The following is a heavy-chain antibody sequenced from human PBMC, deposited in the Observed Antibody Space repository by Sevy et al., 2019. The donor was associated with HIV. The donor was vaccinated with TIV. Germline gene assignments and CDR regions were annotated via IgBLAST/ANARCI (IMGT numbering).Heavy chain of an antibody. J-gene: IGHJ4*02. CDR2: ISGYNGNT. V-gene: IGHV1-18*01. D-gene: IGHD1-26*01. Sequence: ASVKVSCKASGYTFTNYGITWVRQAPGQGLEWMGWISGYNGNTKYAQNLQGRVTMTTDTSTSTAYMELRSLRSDDTXXXXXXXXXXXXXXIVDLDYWGQGTLVTVSS. CDR1: GYTFTNYG. CDR3: XXXXXXXXXIVDLDY.